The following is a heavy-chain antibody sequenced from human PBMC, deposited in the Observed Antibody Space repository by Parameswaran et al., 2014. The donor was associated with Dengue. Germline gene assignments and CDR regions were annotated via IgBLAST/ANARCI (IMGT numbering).Heavy chain of an antibody. V-gene: IGHV4-34*01. J-gene: IGHJ5*02. Sequence: VRQAPGKGLEWIGEINHSGSTNYNPSLKSRVTISVDTSKNQFSLKLSSVTAADTAVYYCARGRRWSHHRKFEAWFDPWGQGTLVTVSS. D-gene: IGHD1-14*01. CDR2: INHSGST. CDR3: ARGRRWSHHRKFEAWFDP.